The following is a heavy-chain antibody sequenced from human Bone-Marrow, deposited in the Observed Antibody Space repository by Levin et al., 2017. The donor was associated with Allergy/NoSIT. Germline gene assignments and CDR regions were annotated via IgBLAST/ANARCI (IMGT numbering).Heavy chain of an antibody. Sequence: GESLKISCAASGFTFSSYWMSWVRQAPGKGLEWVANIKQDGSEKYYVDSVKGRFTISRDNAKNSLYLQMNSLRAEDTAVYYCASALRAPIRGGSYYFDYWGQGTLVTVSS. CDR2: IKQDGSEK. J-gene: IGHJ4*02. V-gene: IGHV3-7*01. CDR1: GFTFSSYW. CDR3: ASALRAPIRGGSYYFDY. D-gene: IGHD1-26*01.